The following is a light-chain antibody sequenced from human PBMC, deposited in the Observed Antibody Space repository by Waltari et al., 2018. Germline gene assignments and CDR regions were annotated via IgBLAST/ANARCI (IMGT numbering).Light chain of an antibody. CDR1: QSISNW. CDR2: KAS. J-gene: IGKJ4*01. V-gene: IGKV1-5*03. CDR3: QQYNSYSLLT. Sequence: DIQMTQSPSTLSASVGDRFTITCRASQSISNWLAWYQQKPGKAPKPLIYKASTLESGVPSRFSGSGSGTEFTLTISSLQPDDFATYYCQQYNSYSLLTFGGGTKVEIK.